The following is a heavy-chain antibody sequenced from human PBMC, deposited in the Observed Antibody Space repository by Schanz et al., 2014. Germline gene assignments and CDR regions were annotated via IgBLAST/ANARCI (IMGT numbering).Heavy chain of an antibody. CDR2: MYYSGST. J-gene: IGHJ6*02. Sequence: QLQLQESGPGRVKPSETLSLTCTVSGDSISSSSYYWGWIRQPPGKGLEWIGAMYYSGSTYYNPSHTRRAPMPVTTTKPQFPQKLSPVTAADTAVYYCAKHPGQDDIVAVPAALRTTYYGTDVWGQGTTVTVSS. D-gene: IGHD2-2*01. CDR1: GDSISSSSYY. CDR3: AKHPGQDDIVAVPAALRTTYYGTDV. V-gene: IGHV4-39*01.